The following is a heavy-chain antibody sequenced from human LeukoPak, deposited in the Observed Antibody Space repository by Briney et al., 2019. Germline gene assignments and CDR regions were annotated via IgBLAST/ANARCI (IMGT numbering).Heavy chain of an antibody. J-gene: IGHJ4*02. CDR3: AKAFSYYNSGTLDY. V-gene: IGHV4-59*01. CDR2: IYYSGST. D-gene: IGHD3-10*01. Sequence: SETLSLTCTVSGGSISSYYWSWIWQPPGKGLEWIGYIYYSGSTDYNPSLKSRVTISLDTSKNQFSLKLSSVTAADTAVYYCAKAFSYYNSGTLDYWGQGTLVTVSS. CDR1: GGSISSYY.